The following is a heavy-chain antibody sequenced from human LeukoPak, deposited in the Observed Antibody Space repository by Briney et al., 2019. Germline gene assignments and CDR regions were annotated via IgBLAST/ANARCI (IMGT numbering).Heavy chain of an antibody. J-gene: IGHJ4*02. D-gene: IGHD3-9*01. Sequence: PGGSLRLSCAASGFTFSSYGMHWVRQAPGKGLEWVAVIWYDGSNKYYADSVKGRFTISRDNSKNTLYLQMNSLRAEDTAVYYCAGAVLPYDILTGHDYWGQGTLVTVSS. CDR2: IWYDGSNK. V-gene: IGHV3-30*19. CDR3: AGAVLPYDILTGHDY. CDR1: GFTFSSYG.